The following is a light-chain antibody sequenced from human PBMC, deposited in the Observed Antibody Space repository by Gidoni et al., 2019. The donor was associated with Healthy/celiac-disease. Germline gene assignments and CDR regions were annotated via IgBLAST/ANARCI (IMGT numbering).Light chain of an antibody. J-gene: IGKJ1*01. CDR3: QQYGSSPT. Sequence: EPVLTQSLATLSFSPGERANLSCRASQSVSSSYLSWYQQIPGHAPSLLIYGASSRATGIPDRYSGSGSGTDFTLAISRLKPEDFAVYYCQQYGSSPTFGQGTKVEIK. CDR2: GAS. CDR1: QSVSSSY. V-gene: IGKV3-20*01.